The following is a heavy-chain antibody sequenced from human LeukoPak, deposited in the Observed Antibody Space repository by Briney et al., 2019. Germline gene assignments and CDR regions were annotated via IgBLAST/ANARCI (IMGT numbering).Heavy chain of an antibody. J-gene: IGHJ5*02. CDR2: IYYSGNT. CDR1: GYSINSGHY. D-gene: IGHD5-12*01. Sequence: SETLSLTCTVSGYSINSGHYWGWIRQPPGKRLEWIGSIYYSGNTYYNPTLKSRITIPVDTSKNQFSLNLTSVTAADAAVYYCARDLGYSGFDWAPWGQGTLVTVSS. V-gene: IGHV4-38-2*02. CDR3: ARDLGYSGFDWAP.